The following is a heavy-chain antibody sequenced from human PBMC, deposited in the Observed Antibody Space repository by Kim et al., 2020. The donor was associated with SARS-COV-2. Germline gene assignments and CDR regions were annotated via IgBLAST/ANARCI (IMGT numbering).Heavy chain of an antibody. V-gene: IGHV3-13*04. CDR2: IGSAGDT. J-gene: IGHJ6*01. D-gene: IGHD3-9*01. CDR1: GFTFSSYA. CDR3: SRDTKDYDILTAYYYSYD. Sequence: GGSLRLSCAASGFTFSSYAMHWVRQATGKGLEWVSGIGSAGDTYDPAYAKGGFTSSSENAKNSLYLQMNNMKAGDTAVSYFSRDTKDYDILTAYYYSYD.